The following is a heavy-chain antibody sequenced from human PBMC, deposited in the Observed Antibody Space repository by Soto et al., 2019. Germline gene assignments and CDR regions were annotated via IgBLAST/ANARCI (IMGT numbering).Heavy chain of an antibody. V-gene: IGHV3-23*01. Sequence: GGSLRLSCAASGFTFSSYAMSWVRQAPGKGLERVSAISGSGGSTYYADSVKGRFTISRDNSKNTLYLQMNSLRAEDTAVYYCAKSPSSSGYYNWFDPWGQGTLVTVSS. CDR3: AKSPSSSGYYNWFDP. D-gene: IGHD3-22*01. CDR1: GFTFSSYA. J-gene: IGHJ5*02. CDR2: ISGSGGST.